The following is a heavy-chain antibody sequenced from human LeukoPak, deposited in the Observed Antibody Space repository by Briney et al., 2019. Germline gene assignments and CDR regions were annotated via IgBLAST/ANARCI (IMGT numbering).Heavy chain of an antibody. J-gene: IGHJ3*02. CDR1: GFTFSDYY. CDR2: ISSSGSTI. CDR3: ARESYYDSSGYPHDAFDI. V-gene: IGHV3-11*04. D-gene: IGHD3-22*01. Sequence: PGGSLRLSCAASGFTFSDYYMSWIRQAPGKGLEWVSYISSSGSTIYYADSVKGRFTISRDNAKNSLYLQMNSLRAEDTAVYYCARESYYDSSGYPHDAFDIWGQGTMVTVSS.